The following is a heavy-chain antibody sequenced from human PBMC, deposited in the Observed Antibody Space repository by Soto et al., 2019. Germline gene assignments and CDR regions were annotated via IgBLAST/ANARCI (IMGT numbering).Heavy chain of an antibody. CDR3: ARDLRLVRGVSGDYYYYGMDV. V-gene: IGHV4-31*03. D-gene: IGHD3-10*01. J-gene: IGHJ6*02. CDR2: IYYSGST. Sequence: QVQLQESGPGLVKPSQTLSLTCTVSGGSISSGGYYWSWIRQHPGKGLEWIGYIYYSGSTYYNPSLKSRVTISVDTSKNQFYLKLSSVTAADTAVYYCARDLRLVRGVSGDYYYYGMDVWGQGTTVTVSS. CDR1: GGSISSGGYY.